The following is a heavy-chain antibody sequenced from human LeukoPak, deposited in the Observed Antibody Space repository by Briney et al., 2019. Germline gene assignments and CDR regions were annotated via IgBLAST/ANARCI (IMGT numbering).Heavy chain of an antibody. Sequence: ASVKVSCKASGGTFSSYAISWVRQAPGQGLEWMGWISAYNGNTNYAQKLQGRVTMTTDTSTSTAYMELRSLRSDDTAVYYCARDSLTTTASDYWGQGTLVTVSS. D-gene: IGHD4-11*01. CDR2: ISAYNGNT. CDR3: ARDSLTTTASDY. J-gene: IGHJ4*02. CDR1: GGTFSSYA. V-gene: IGHV1-18*01.